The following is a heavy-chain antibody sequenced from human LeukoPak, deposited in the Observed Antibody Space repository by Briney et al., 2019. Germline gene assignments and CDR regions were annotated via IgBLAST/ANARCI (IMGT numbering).Heavy chain of an antibody. V-gene: IGHV4-34*01. D-gene: IGHD5-24*01. J-gene: IGHJ4*02. CDR3: ARVGWRWLQLDY. Sequence: PSETLSLTCAVYGGSFGGYYWSWIRQPPGKGLEWIGEINHSGSTNYNPSLKSRVTISVDTSKNQFSLKLSSVTAADTAVYYCARVGWRWLQLDYWGQGTLVTVSS. CDR1: GGSFGGYY. CDR2: INHSGST.